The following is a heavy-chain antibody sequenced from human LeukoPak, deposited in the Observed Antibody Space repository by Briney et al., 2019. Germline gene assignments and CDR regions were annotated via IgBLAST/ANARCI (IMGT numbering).Heavy chain of an antibody. V-gene: IGHV3-9*01. CDR1: GFTFDDYA. CDR2: ITWNSGSI. D-gene: IGHD6-13*01. Sequence: GRSLRLSCAASGFTFDDYAMHWVRQAPGKGLEWVSGITWNSGSIGYADSVKGRFTISRDNAKNSLYLQMNNLRVEDTALYYCTKDSSSWYDSFDYWGQGALVTVSS. CDR3: TKDSSSWYDSFDY. J-gene: IGHJ4*02.